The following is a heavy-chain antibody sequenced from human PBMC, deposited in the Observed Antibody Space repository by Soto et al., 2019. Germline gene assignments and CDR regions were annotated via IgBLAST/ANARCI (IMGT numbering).Heavy chain of an antibody. CDR1: GGSISSYY. CDR3: ARLQLSGRLGRFDP. D-gene: IGHD1-1*01. CDR2: IYYSGST. V-gene: IGHV4-59*01. J-gene: IGHJ5*02. Sequence: PSETLSLTXTVSGGSISSYYWSWIRQPPGKGLEWIGYIYYSGSTNYNPSLKSRVTISVDTSKNQFSLKLSSVTAADTAVYYCARLQLSGRLGRFDPWGQGTLVTVSS.